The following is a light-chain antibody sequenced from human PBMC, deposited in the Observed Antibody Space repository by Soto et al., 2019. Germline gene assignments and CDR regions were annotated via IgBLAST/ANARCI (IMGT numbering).Light chain of an antibody. J-gene: IGLJ3*02. V-gene: IGLV2-14*01. CDR2: EVT. Sequence: QSALTQPASVSGSPGQSISISCTGTSSDFGVYNYVSWFQHHPGRVPKLIIYEVTNRHSGVSHRFSGSKSGNTASLTISGLQADDEADYYCSCFTTSRTWVFGGGTKLTVL. CDR1: SSDFGVYNY. CDR3: SCFTTSRTWV.